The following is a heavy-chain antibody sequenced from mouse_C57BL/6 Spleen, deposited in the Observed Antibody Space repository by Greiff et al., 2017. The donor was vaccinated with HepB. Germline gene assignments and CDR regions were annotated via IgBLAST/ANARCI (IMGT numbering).Heavy chain of an antibody. Sequence: VQLQQSGAELARPGASVTLSCKASGYTFTSYCISWVKQRTGQGLEWIGEIYPRSGNTYYNEKFKGKATLTADKSSSTAYMELRRLTSEDSAVYCGAGGVYDYDKWNYWGKGTTLTVSS. CDR2: IYPRSGNT. J-gene: IGHJ2*01. V-gene: IGHV1-81*01. D-gene: IGHD2-4*01. CDR1: GYTFTSYC. CDR3: AGGVYDYDKWNY.